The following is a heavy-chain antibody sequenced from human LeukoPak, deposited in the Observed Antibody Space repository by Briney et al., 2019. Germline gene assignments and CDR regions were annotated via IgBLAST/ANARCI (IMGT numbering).Heavy chain of an antibody. D-gene: IGHD2-15*01. CDR2: ISSSSSTI. CDR3: AKAPPPYCSGGSCFDAFDI. J-gene: IGHJ3*02. Sequence: GGSLRLSCAASGFTFSSYSMLWVRQAPGKGLEWVSYISSSSSTIYYADSVKGRFTISRDNAKNSLYLQMNSLRVEDTAVYYCAKAPPPYCSGGSCFDAFDIWGQGTMVTVSS. V-gene: IGHV3-48*04. CDR1: GFTFSSYS.